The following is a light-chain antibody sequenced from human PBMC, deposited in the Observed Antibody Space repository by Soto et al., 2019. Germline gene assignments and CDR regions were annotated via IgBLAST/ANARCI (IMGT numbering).Light chain of an antibody. CDR2: LGS. V-gene: IGKV2-28*01. J-gene: IGKJ3*01. Sequence: DIVMTQSPLSLPVTPGEPASISCRSSQSLLHSNGYNYLDWYLQKPGQSPQLLIYLGSNRASGVPDRFSGSGSGTDFTLKISRVEAEDVGVYYCMPALHLFTFGPGTKVDIK. CDR3: MPALHLFT. CDR1: QSLLHSNGYNY.